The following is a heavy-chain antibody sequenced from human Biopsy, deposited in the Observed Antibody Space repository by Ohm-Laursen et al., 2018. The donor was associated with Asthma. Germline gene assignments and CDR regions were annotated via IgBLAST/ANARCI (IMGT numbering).Heavy chain of an antibody. CDR3: ARAVSSSSYWYFDL. CDR1: GDAMSTSGSY. CDR2: IYYSGRT. J-gene: IGHJ2*01. D-gene: IGHD6-6*01. V-gene: IGHV4-39*02. Sequence: GTLSLTCIVSGDAMSTSGSYWGWIRQSPGKGLEWIGSIYYSGRTYYNPSLESRVTISADTSKNHFSLRVTSVTAADTAVYYYARAVSSSSYWYFDLWGRGDLVTVSS.